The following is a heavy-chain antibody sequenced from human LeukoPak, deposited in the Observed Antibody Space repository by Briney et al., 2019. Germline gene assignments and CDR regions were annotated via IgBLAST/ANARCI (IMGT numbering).Heavy chain of an antibody. CDR3: ARGLVLATDDAFDI. D-gene: IGHD5-12*01. V-gene: IGHV4-61*03. J-gene: IGHJ3*02. Sequence: SQTLSLTCTVSGGSIRSGGYYGSSTRQSPGKGLEWRGYVYDNDINKFNPSLERRATILADRSKSHFSLKLRSVTAADTAVYYCARGLVLATDDAFDIWGPGTMVTVSS. CDR1: GGSIRSGGYY. CDR2: VYDNDIN.